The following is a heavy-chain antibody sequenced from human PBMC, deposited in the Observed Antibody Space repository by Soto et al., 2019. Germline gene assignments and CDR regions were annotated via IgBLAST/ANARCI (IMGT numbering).Heavy chain of an antibody. CDR3: ARARILTGYYAYYYYYGMDV. CDR1: DGSSISYY. CDR2: IYYSGST. V-gene: IGHV4-59*12. J-gene: IGHJ6*02. Sequence: LLTLSVTWSVVDGSSISYYWSCIRQTPGKGLEWIGYIYYSGSTNYNPSLKSRVTISVDTSKNQFSLKLSSVTAADTAVYYCARARILTGYYAYYYYYGMDVWGQGTTVTVSS. D-gene: IGHD3-9*01.